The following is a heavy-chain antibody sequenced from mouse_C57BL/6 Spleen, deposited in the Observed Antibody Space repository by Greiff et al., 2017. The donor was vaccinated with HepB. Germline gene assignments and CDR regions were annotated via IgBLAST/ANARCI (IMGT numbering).Heavy chain of an antibody. D-gene: IGHD1-1*01. CDR3: AREVDGGSSSAWFAY. CDR1: GYTFTSYW. Sequence: QVQLQQPGAELVMPGASVKLSCKASGYTFTSYWMHWVKQRPGQGLEWIGEIDPSDSYTNYNQKFKGKSTLTVDKSSSTAYMQLSSLTSEDSAVYYCAREVDGGSSSAWFAYWGQGTLVTVSA. J-gene: IGHJ3*01. V-gene: IGHV1-69*01. CDR2: IDPSDSYT.